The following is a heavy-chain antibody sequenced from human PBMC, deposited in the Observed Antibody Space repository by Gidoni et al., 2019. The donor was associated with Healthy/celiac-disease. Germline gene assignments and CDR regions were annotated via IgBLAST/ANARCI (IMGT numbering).Heavy chain of an antibody. Sequence: EVQLLESGGGVLQPGGSLRLSCAASGFTVSSYAMSWVRQAPGKGLASGSAIGGSGGSTYYADSVKGRFTISRDNSKNTLYLKMNSLRADDTAVYYCAKDPIYSSGLGVFGYWGQGTLVTVSS. V-gene: IGHV3-23*01. CDR2: IGGSGGST. D-gene: IGHD6-19*01. J-gene: IGHJ4*02. CDR3: AKDPIYSSGLGVFGY. CDR1: GFTVSSYA.